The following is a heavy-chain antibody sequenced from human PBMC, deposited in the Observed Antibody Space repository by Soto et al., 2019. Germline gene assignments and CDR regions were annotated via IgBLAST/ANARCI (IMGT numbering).Heavy chain of an antibody. V-gene: IGHV4-39*01. CDR3: VRQRITMIVVVTG. CDR2: IYYSGST. Sequence: SETLSLTCTVSGGSISSSSYYWGWIRQPPGKGLEWIGSIYYSGSTYYNPSLKSRVTISVDTSKNQFSLKLSSVTAADTAVYYCVRQRITMIVVVTGWGQGSLVTVSS. CDR1: GGSISSSSYY. D-gene: IGHD3-22*01. J-gene: IGHJ4*02.